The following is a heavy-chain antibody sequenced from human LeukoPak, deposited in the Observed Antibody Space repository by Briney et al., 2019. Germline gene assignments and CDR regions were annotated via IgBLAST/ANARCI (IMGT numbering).Heavy chain of an antibody. Sequence: PSETLSLTCTVSGGSISGTYYWSWIRQPPGKGPEWIGSIYYSGSTYYNPSLKSRVTISVDTSKNQFSLKLSSVTAADTAVYYCARLDYWGQGTLVTVSS. CDR1: GGSISGTYY. CDR3: ARLDY. V-gene: IGHV4-39*01. J-gene: IGHJ4*02. CDR2: IYYSGST.